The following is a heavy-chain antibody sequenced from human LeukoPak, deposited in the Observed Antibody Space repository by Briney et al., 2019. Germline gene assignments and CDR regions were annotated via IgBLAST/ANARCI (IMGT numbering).Heavy chain of an antibody. CDR3: ARSAHSGSYSPFDY. CDR1: GGSISSYY. CDR2: IYYSGST. D-gene: IGHD1-26*01. Sequence: SETLSLTCTVSGGSISSYYWSWIRQPPGKGLEWIGYIYYSGSTNYNPSLKSRVTISVDTSKNQFSLKLSSVTAADTAMYYCARSAHSGSYSPFDYWGQGTLVTVSS. J-gene: IGHJ4*02. V-gene: IGHV4-59*01.